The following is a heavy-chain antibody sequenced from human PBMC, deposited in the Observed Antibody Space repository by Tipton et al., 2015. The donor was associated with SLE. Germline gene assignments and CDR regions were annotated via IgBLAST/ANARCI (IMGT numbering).Heavy chain of an antibody. V-gene: IGHV1-69-2*01. Sequence: VQLVQSGAEVKKPGATVKISCRVPGNIFSDHYLHWIQQAPGRGFEWMGVLNPEDGKPRYAAKFQGRVTMTADTSIKTAYLELSTLRSEDTAVYYCATLLGFPLWGQGTLVTVSS. CDR3: ATLLGFPL. CDR2: LNPEDGKP. J-gene: IGHJ4*02. CDR1: GNIFSDHY. D-gene: IGHD2-15*01.